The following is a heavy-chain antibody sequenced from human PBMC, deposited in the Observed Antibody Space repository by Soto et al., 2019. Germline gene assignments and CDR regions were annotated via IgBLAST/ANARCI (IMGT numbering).Heavy chain of an antibody. CDR3: ARGRGIAAASAY. CDR2: ISYDGSNK. J-gene: IGHJ4*02. D-gene: IGHD6-13*01. Sequence: GGSLRLSCAASGFTFSTYAMHWVRQAPGKGLEWVAVISYDGSNKYYADSVKGRFTISRDNSKNTLYLQMNSLRAEDTAVYYCARGRGIAAASAYWGQGTLVTSPQ. CDR1: GFTFSTYA. V-gene: IGHV3-30-3*01.